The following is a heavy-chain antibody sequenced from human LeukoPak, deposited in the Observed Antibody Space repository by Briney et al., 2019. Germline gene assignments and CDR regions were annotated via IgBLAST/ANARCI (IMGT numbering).Heavy chain of an antibody. CDR2: IYYSGST. D-gene: IGHD2-15*01. V-gene: IGHV4-39*01. Sequence: SETLSLTCTVSGGSISSSSYYWGWIRQPPGKGLEWIGSIYYSGSTYYNPSLKSRVTISVDTSKNQFSLKLSSVTAADTAVYYCARYCSGGSCYLGGFDYWGQGTLVAVSS. CDR3: ARYCSGGSCYLGGFDY. J-gene: IGHJ4*02. CDR1: GGSISSSSYY.